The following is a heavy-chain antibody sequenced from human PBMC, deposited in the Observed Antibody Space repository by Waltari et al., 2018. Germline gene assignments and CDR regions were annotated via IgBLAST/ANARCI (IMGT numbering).Heavy chain of an antibody. V-gene: IGHV4-38-2*02. CDR3: ARESWSSWPSFDP. CDR2: IYHSGST. D-gene: IGHD6-13*01. CDR1: GYSISSGYY. J-gene: IGHJ5*02. Sequence: QVQLQESGPGLVKPSETLSLTCAVSGYSISSGYYWGWIRQPPGKGLEWIGSIYHSGSTYYNPSLKSRVTISVDTSKNQFSLKLSSVTAADTAVYYCARESWSSWPSFDPWGQGTLVTVSS.